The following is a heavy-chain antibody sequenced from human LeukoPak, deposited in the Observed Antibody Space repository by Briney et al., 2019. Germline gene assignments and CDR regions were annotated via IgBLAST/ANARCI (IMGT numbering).Heavy chain of an antibody. D-gene: IGHD6-6*01. CDR2: ISSNGGST. V-gene: IGHV3-64D*09. CDR3: VKEGGRGYSSSSVDY. Sequence: GGSLRLSCAASGFSFSSYAMHWVRQAPPKELEYVSAISSNGGSTYYADSVKGRFTISRDNSKNTLYLQMSSLRAEDTAVYYCVKEGGRGYSSSSVDYWGQGTLVTVSS. CDR1: GFSFSSYA. J-gene: IGHJ4*02.